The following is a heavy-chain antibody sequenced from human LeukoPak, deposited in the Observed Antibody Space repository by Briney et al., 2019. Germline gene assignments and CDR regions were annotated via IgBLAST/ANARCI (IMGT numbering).Heavy chain of an antibody. CDR1: GFTFSSYA. V-gene: IGHV3-23*01. Sequence: GGSLRLSCAASGFTFSSYAMSWVRQAPGKGLEWVSAISGSGGSTYYADSVKGRFTISRDNSKNTLYLQMNGLRAEDTAVYYCAKLPGVGYCTNGVCSIDYWGQGTLVTVSS. CDR2: ISGSGGST. D-gene: IGHD2-8*01. J-gene: IGHJ4*02. CDR3: AKLPGVGYCTNGVCSIDY.